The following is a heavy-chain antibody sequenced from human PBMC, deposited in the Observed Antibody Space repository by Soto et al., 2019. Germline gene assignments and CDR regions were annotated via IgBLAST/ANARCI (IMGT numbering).Heavy chain of an antibody. CDR2: INPSGGSR. V-gene: IGHV1-46*01. Sequence: ASVKGSCKASGYTFTSYYLHWVRQAPGQMLEWMGIINPSGGSRSYAQKFQGRVTMTRDTSTGTVYMELSSLISEDTAVYYCARDLSRAVPPFAPVIPRTSLYHGMDVWG. CDR3: ARDLSRAVPPFAPVIPRTSLYHGMDV. J-gene: IGHJ6*02. D-gene: IGHD3-22*01. CDR1: GYTFTSYY.